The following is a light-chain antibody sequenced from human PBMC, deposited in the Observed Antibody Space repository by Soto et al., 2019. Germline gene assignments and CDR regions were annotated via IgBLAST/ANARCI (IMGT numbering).Light chain of an antibody. CDR1: SSNIGKNS. Sequence: QSVLTQPPSVSAAPGQRVSISCSGGSSNIGKNSVSWYQQLPATAPKLLIYDDHQRPSGIPDRFSASKSGTSATLDITGLQPADEGDYYCATWDLTLSAGVLFGGGTKVTVL. CDR3: ATWDLTLSAGVL. CDR2: DDH. J-gene: IGLJ2*01. V-gene: IGLV1-51*01.